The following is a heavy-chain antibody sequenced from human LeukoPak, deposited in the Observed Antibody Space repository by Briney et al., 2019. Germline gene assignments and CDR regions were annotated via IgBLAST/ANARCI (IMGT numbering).Heavy chain of an antibody. Sequence: ASVKVSCKASGYTFTSYGISWVRQAPGQGLEWMGWISAYNGNTNYAQKLQGRVTMTTDTSTSTAYMELRSLRSDDTAVYYCARDTIRKGGIIDPDYYYGMDVWGQGTTVTVSS. J-gene: IGHJ6*02. CDR2: ISAYNGNT. CDR1: GYTFTSYG. V-gene: IGHV1-18*01. D-gene: IGHD3-16*02. CDR3: ARDTIRKGGIIDPDYYYGMDV.